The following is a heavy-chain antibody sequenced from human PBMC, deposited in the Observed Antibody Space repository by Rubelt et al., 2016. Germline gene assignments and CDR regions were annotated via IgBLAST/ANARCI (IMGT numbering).Heavy chain of an antibody. CDR3: AHCRETEIFDF. J-gene: IGHJ4*02. CDR2: VYWDDDT. CDR1: GFSLSAYGVG. D-gene: IGHD1-14*01. V-gene: IGHV2-5*02. Sequence: QITLKESGPTLVKPTQTLTLTCTFSGFSLSAYGVGVGWIRQPTGEALEWLALVYWDDDTRYSPSLRSRLTIIKDTSKNQVILTMTNMDPLDTATYYCAHCRETEIFDFWGQGTLVTVSS.